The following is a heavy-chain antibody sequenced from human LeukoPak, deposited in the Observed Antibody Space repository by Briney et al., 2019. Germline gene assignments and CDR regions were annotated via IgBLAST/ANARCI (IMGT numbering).Heavy chain of an antibody. V-gene: IGHV3-48*01. CDR2: IAYTGTI. J-gene: IGHJ4*02. Sequence: GGSLRLSCTASGFSFSSYSMNWVRQAPGKGLEWVAYIAYTGTIHYADSVRGRFAISRDNPKSSLFLQLNSLRAEDTAVYYCARDPHSLDYWGQGTLVTVSS. CDR1: GFSFSSYS. CDR3: ARDPHSLDY.